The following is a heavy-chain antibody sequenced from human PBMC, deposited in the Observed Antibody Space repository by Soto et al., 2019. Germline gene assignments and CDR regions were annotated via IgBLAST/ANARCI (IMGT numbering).Heavy chain of an antibody. CDR2: IWYDGSNK. V-gene: IGHV3-33*01. CDR1: GFTFSSYG. D-gene: IGHD4-4*01. Sequence: GGSLRLSCAASGFTFSSYGMHWVRQAPGKGLEWVAVIWYDGSNKYYADSVKGRFTISRDNSKNTLYLQMNSLRAEDTAVYYCARDTGMNYYYYGMDVWGQGTTVTVSS. CDR3: ARDTGMNYYYYGMDV. J-gene: IGHJ6*02.